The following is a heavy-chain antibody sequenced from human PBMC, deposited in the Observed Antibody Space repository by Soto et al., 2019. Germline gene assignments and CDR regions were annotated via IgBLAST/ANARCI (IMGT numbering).Heavy chain of an antibody. Sequence: QVQLVQSGTEVKKPGASVKVSCKASGYTFTSYDINWVRQATGQGLEWMGWMNPNSGNTGYAQKFQGRVTMTRNTSMSTAYMELSSLRSEDTAVYYCARAVVWGSYRYSWCVPWVQGTLVTVSS. V-gene: IGHV1-8*01. CDR2: MNPNSGNT. J-gene: IGHJ5*02. CDR1: GYTFTSYD. CDR3: ARAVVWGSYRYSWCVP. D-gene: IGHD3-16*02.